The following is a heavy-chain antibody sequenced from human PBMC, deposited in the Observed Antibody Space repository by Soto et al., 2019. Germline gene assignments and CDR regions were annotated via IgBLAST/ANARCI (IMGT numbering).Heavy chain of an antibody. Sequence: QITLKESGPTLVKPTQTLTLTCTFSGFSLNTNAVGVAWIRQPPGKALEWLALLYSDDDKRYSPSLKSRLTITTDTSKNQVVRTMTNMDPEDTATYYCAHRRVRDSSGENFDSWGQGTLVTVSS. CDR1: GFSLNTNAVG. V-gene: IGHV2-5*02. D-gene: IGHD6-19*01. J-gene: IGHJ4*02. CDR2: LYSDDDK. CDR3: AHRRVRDSSGENFDS.